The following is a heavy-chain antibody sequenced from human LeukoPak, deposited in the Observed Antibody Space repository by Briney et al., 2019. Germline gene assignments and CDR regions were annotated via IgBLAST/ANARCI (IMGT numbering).Heavy chain of an antibody. J-gene: IGHJ4*02. D-gene: IGHD6-19*01. CDR2: ISDTSTYI. CDR3: ARGGYSSSWGDFDY. CDR1: GFTFSGYS. Sequence: GGSLRLSCAASGFTFSGYSMNWVRQAPGKGLEWVSSISDTSTYIYYADSVKGRFTISRDNAKNSLYLQMNSLTADDTAFCYCARGGYSSSWGDFDYWGQGTLVTVSS. V-gene: IGHV3-21*01.